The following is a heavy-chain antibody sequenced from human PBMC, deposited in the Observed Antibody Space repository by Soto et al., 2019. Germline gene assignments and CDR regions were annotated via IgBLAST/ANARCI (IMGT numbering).Heavy chain of an antibody. CDR1: GLTFSNAW. CDR2: IKSKTDGGTT. J-gene: IGHJ6*02. D-gene: IGHD3-16*01. CDR3: TTGGVPARYFDAMDV. Sequence: EVQLVESGGGLVKPGGSLRLSCAASGLTFSNAWMTWVRQAPGKGLEWVGRIKSKTDGGTTDYAAPVKGRFTISRDDSKNRLYLQMNRLKTEDTAVYYCTTGGVPARYFDAMDVWGQGTMVTVSS. V-gene: IGHV3-15*01.